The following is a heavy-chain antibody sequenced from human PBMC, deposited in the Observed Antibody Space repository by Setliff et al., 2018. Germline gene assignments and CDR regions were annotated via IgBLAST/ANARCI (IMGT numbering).Heavy chain of an antibody. D-gene: IGHD3-22*01. J-gene: IGHJ5*02. V-gene: IGHV1-46*01. CDR2: INPSGGYA. CDR1: GYTFTTYY. Sequence: VASVKVSCKASGYTFTTYYMHWVRQAPGQGLEWMGIINPSGGYANYAQKFQGRVTMTTDTSTSTAYMELRSLRSDDTAVYYCARDPFRNYDTAPVWFDPWGQGTLVTVSS. CDR3: ARDPFRNYDTAPVWFDP.